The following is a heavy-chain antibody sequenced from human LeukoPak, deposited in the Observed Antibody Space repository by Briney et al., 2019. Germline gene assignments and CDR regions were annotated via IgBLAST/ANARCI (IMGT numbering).Heavy chain of an antibody. Sequence: SETLSLTCAVSGYSISSGYYWGWIRQPPGKGLEWIGSIYHSGSTYYNPSPKSRVTISVDTSKNQFSLRLSSVTAADTAVYYCAREHCGGDCYLDYWGQGTLVTVSS. D-gene: IGHD2-21*02. CDR1: GYSISSGYY. CDR3: AREHCGGDCYLDY. J-gene: IGHJ4*02. V-gene: IGHV4-38-2*02. CDR2: IYHSGST.